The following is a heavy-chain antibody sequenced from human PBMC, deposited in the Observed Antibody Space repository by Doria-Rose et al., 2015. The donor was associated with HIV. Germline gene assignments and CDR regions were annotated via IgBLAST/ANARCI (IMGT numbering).Heavy chain of an antibody. D-gene: IGHD6-13*01. CDR2: IFSDDER. Sequence: QVQLVQSGPVLVKPTETLTLTCTVSGVSLSSPGMGVGWIRQPPGKALEWLANIFSDDERSYKTSLKSRLTISRGTSKSQEVLTMTDMDPVDTASYYCARIKSSRWYHKYYFDFWGQGTLVIVSA. V-gene: IGHV2-26*01. CDR1: GVSLSSPGMG. CDR3: ARIKSSRWYHKYYFDF. J-gene: IGHJ4*02.